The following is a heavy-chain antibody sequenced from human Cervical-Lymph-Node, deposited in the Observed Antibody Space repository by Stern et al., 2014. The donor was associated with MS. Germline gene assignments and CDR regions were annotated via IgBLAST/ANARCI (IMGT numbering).Heavy chain of an antibody. J-gene: IGHJ4*02. CDR3: ARQVVTTSY. CDR2: IYPGDSDT. V-gene: IGHV5-51*01. Sequence: EVQLEESGAEVKKPGESLKISCKASGYNFATYWIGWVRQMPGKGLEWMGIIYPGDSDTRYSPSFQGQVTISADRSITTAYLQWSSLKASDTAMYYCARQVVTTSYWGQGTLVTVSS. D-gene: IGHD4-11*01. CDR1: GYNFATYW.